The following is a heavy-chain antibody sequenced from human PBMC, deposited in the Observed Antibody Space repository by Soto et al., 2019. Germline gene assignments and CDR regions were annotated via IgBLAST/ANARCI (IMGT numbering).Heavy chain of an antibody. CDR3: ARDSGRAVPLNPITSDY. Sequence: QVQLVESEGSVVQPGRSLMVTCAASGFTFSSYGMHWVRQAPGKGLEWVAVIWYDGSNKYYADSVKGRFTISRDNSKNTLYLQMNSLRAEDTAVYYCARDSGRAVPLNPITSDYWGQGTLVTVSS. V-gene: IGHV3-33*01. CDR2: IWYDGSNK. J-gene: IGHJ4*02. D-gene: IGHD5-12*01. CDR1: GFTFSSYG.